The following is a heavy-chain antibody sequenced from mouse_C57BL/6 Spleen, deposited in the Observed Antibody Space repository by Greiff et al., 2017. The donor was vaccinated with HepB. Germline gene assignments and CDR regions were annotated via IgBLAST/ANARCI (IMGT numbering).Heavy chain of an antibody. CDR3: ARRVITTVVAYYFDY. Sequence: QVQLKQPGAELVKPGASVKMSCKASGYTFTSYWITWVKQRPGQGLEWIGDIYPGSGSTNYNEKFKSKATLTVDTSSSTAYMQLSSLTSEDSAVYYCARRVITTVVAYYFDYWGQGTTLTVSS. D-gene: IGHD1-1*01. V-gene: IGHV1-55*01. CDR2: IYPGSGST. J-gene: IGHJ2*01. CDR1: GYTFTSYW.